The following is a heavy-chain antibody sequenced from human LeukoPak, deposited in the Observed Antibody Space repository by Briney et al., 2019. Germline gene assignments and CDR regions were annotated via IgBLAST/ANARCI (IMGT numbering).Heavy chain of an antibody. CDR1: GFTFSSYW. V-gene: IGHV3-74*01. CDR2: INSDGTST. CDR3: ARVASYDPNTFDI. D-gene: IGHD5-18*01. Sequence: GGSLRLSCAASGFTFSSYWMHWVRQAPGKGPVWVSRINSDGTSTSYADSVKGRFTISRDNAKNTLYLQMNSLRAEDTAVYYCARVASYDPNTFDIWGQGTMVTVSS. J-gene: IGHJ3*02.